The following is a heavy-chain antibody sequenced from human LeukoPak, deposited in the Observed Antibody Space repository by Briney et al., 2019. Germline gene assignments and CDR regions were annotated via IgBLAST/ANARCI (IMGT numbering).Heavy chain of an antibody. V-gene: IGHV3-21*01. CDR3: SGAAGGAIDI. CDR1: RFTCSNME. J-gene: IGHJ4*02. CDR2: ISSAGTFT. D-gene: IGHD4/OR15-4a*01. Sequence: RGSLCLSCAVCRFTCSNMEMVWVGHAPGKGLEWVTSISSAGTFTHYEDQGKGTFTISTATAKDTLDLKMKSHKAKDTDECDCSGAAGGAIDIWGQGKVVTVSS.